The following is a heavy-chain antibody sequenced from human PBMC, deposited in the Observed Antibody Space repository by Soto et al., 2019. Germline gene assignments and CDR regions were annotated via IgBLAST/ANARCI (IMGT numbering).Heavy chain of an antibody. CDR3: ARVPVYYDSSGADAFDI. J-gene: IGHJ3*02. D-gene: IGHD3-22*01. Sequence: SETLSLTCTVSGGSISSYYWSWIRQPAGKGLEWIGRIYTSGSTNYNPSLKSRVTMSVDTSKNQFSLKLSSVTAADTAVYYCARVPVYYDSSGADAFDIWGQGTMVTV. CDR1: GGSISSYY. V-gene: IGHV4-4*07. CDR2: IYTSGST.